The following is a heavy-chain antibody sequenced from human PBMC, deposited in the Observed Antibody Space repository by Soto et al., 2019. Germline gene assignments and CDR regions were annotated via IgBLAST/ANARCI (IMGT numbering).Heavy chain of an antibody. J-gene: IGHJ4*02. Sequence: QVQLVQSGAEVKKPGSSVKVSCKASGGTFSSYAISWVRHAPGPGLEWMGGIIPTFGTANYAQKFQGRVTITADEATSTAYMELSSLISEDTAVYYCARGEMTTVVKEFDYWVQGSLVTVSS. CDR2: IIPTFGTA. D-gene: IGHD4-17*01. CDR3: ARGEMTTVVKEFDY. CDR1: GGTFSSYA. V-gene: IGHV1-69*12.